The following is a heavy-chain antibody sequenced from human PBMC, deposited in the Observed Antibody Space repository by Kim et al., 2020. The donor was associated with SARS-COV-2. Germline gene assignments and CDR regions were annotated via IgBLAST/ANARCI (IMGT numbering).Heavy chain of an antibody. CDR3: TRVRVRVVAATLYYYYGMDV. J-gene: IGHJ6*02. CDR2: IRSKAYGGTT. D-gene: IGHD2-15*01. CDR1: GFTFGDYA. V-gene: IGHV3-49*04. Sequence: GGSLRLSCTASGFTFGDYAMSWVRQAPGKGLEWVGFIRSKAYGGTTEYAASVKGRFTISRDDSKSIAYLQMNSLKTEDTAVYYCTRVRVRVVAATLYYYYGMDVWGQGTTVTVSS.